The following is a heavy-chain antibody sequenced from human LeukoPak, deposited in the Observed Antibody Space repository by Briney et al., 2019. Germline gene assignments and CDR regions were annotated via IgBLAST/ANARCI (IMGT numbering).Heavy chain of an antibody. CDR1: GFTFSSYS. D-gene: IGHD2-15*01. J-gene: IGHJ5*02. Sequence: PGGSLRLSCAASGFTFSSYSMNWVRQAPGKGLEWVSSISSSSSYIYYADSVKGRFTISRDNAKNTLYLQMNSLRAEDTAVYYCARTAKGYCSGGICRGFDPWGQGTLVTVSS. CDR3: ARTAKGYCSGGICRGFDP. CDR2: ISSSSSYI. V-gene: IGHV3-21*01.